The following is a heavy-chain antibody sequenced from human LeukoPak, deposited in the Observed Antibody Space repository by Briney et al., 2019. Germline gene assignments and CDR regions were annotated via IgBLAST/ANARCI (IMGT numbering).Heavy chain of an antibody. CDR1: GFSFSTYN. V-gene: IGHV3-21*01. Sequence: GGSLRLACAASGFSFSTYNMNWVRQAPGKGLEWVSSIASSSTYIYYADSVKGRFTISRDNAKNSLYLQMNSLRAEDTAVYYCARDGGSSGYFDWLPSYWYFDLWGRGTLVTVSS. CDR2: IASSSTYI. D-gene: IGHD3-9*01. J-gene: IGHJ2*01. CDR3: ARDGGSSGYFDWLPSYWYFDL.